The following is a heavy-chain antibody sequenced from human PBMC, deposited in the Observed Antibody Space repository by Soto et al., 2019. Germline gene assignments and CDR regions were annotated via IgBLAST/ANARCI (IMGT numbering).Heavy chain of an antibody. J-gene: IGHJ6*02. V-gene: IGHV3-33*01. Sequence: HPGGSLRLSCAASGFTFSSYCMHWVRQAPGKGLEWVAVIWYDGSNKYYADSVKGRFTVSRDNSKNTLYLQMNSLRAEDTAVYYCARDSYYYDSSGPGYYGMDVWGQGTTVTVSS. D-gene: IGHD3-22*01. CDR2: IWYDGSNK. CDR3: ARDSYYYDSSGPGYYGMDV. CDR1: GFTFSSYC.